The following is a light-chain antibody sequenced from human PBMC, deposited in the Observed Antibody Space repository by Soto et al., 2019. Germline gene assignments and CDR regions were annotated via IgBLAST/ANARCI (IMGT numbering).Light chain of an antibody. J-gene: IGLJ1*01. CDR2: EVS. CDR3: SSYAGSYSFGV. CDR1: SRDVGGYNY. V-gene: IGLV2-8*01. Sequence: QYVLTQPLSASGSPVQSVTISCTGTSRDVGGYNYVSWYQQHPGKAPKLMIFEVSKRPSGVPDRFSGSKSDNTASLTVSGLQAEDEADYYCSSYAGSYSFGVFGTGTKVTVL.